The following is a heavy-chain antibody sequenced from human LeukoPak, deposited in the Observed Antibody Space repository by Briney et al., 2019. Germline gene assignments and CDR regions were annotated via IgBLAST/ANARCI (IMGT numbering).Heavy chain of an antibody. D-gene: IGHD6-19*01. CDR2: IYPGDSDT. CDR3: ARRGSLFSSSWYVDY. V-gene: IGHV5-51*01. Sequence: GESLKISCKGSGYSFTSFWNGWVRQMPGKGLEWMGIIYPGDSDTRYSPSFQGQVTISADKSINTAYLQWNSLKASDTAIYYCARRGSLFSSSWYVDYWGQGTLVTVSS. J-gene: IGHJ4*02. CDR1: GYSFTSFW.